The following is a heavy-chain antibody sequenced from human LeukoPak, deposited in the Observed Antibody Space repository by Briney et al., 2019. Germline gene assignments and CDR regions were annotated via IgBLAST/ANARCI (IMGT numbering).Heavy chain of an antibody. V-gene: IGHV1-24*01. CDR2: FDPEDGET. D-gene: IGHD3-3*01. CDR3: ARAHLLTIFGVVIPPYDYYYGMDV. J-gene: IGHJ6*02. Sequence: ASVKVSCKVSGYTLTELSMHWVRQAPGKGLEWMGGFDPEDGETIYAQKFQGRVTMTEDTSTDTAYMELSSLRSEDTAVYYCARAHLLTIFGVVIPPYDYYYGMDVWGQGTTVTVSS. CDR1: GYTLTELS.